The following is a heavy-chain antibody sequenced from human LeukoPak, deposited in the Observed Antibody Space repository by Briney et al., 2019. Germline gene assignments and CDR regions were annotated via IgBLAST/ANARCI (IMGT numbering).Heavy chain of an antibody. CDR2: IKSKTDGGTT. J-gene: IGHJ4*02. CDR3: TTSYYYGSGSSY. V-gene: IGHV3-15*01. CDR1: GFTFSNAW. Sequence: PRGSLRLSCAASGFTFSNAWMSWVRQAPGKGLEWVGRIKSKTDGGTTDYAAPVKGRFTISRDDSKNTLYLQMNSLKTEDTAVYYCTTSYYYGSGSSYWGQGTLVTVSS. D-gene: IGHD3-10*01.